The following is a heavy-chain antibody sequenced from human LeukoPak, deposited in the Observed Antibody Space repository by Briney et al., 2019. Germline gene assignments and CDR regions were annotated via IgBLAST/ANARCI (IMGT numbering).Heavy chain of an antibody. D-gene: IGHD6-13*01. CDR1: GFTFSSYX. J-gene: IGHJ4*02. CDR2: ISGSGGST. V-gene: IGHV3-23*01. CDR3: AKDKWGIAAAATFFDY. Sequence: SXXASGFTFSSYXMSWVRQAPGKGXEGXSAISGSGGSTYYADSVKGRFTISRDNSKNTLYLQMNSLRAEDTAVYYCAKDKWGIAAAATFFDYWGQGTLVTVSS.